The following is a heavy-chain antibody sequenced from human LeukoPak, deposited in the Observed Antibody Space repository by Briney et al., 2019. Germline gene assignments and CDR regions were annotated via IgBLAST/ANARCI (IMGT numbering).Heavy chain of an antibody. Sequence: GRSLRLSCAASGFTFSSFAMHWVRQAPGKGLEWVAVISYDGSNKYYADSVKGRFTISRDNSKNTLYLQMNSLRAEDTAVYYCANSFGELPVWGQGTLVTVSS. V-gene: IGHV3-30-3*01. CDR1: GFTFSSFA. CDR3: ANSFGELPV. CDR2: ISYDGSNK. J-gene: IGHJ4*02. D-gene: IGHD3-10*01.